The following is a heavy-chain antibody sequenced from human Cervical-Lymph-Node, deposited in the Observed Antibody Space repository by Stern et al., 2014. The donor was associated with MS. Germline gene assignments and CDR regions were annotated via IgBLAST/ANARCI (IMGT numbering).Heavy chain of an antibody. CDR1: GYNFGDYW. J-gene: IGHJ6*02. V-gene: IGHV5-51*01. D-gene: IGHD2-2*01. CDR3: ARHQPAATFAMDV. Sequence: EDQLVESGAEVKKPGESLKISCKGSGYNFGDYWIGWVRQKPGKGLEWMGTIVPADSDSRYSTSFEGQVPISADESISTAFLQSSSLKASDTGIYYCARHQPAATFAMDVWGQGTTVIVSS. CDR2: IVPADSDS.